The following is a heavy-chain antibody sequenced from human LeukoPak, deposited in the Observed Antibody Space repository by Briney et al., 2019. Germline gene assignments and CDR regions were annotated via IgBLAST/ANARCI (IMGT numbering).Heavy chain of an antibody. J-gene: IGHJ6*03. CDR1: GVYVSTGSYY. V-gene: IGHV4-61*02. CDR3: ARDFFRGYYSYLDV. CDR2: AHRSAAS. D-gene: IGHD2/OR15-2a*01. Sequence: PSETLTLTCTVSGVYVSTGSYYGAWIRQPAGKGLEWIGRAHRSAASNYNPSLKDRVIISMDLPNNQFSLRLTSMTAADTAKYYCARDFFRGYYSYLDVWGEGTTVIVSS.